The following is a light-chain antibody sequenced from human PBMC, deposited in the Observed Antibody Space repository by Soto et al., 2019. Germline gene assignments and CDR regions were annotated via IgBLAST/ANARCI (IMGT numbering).Light chain of an antibody. V-gene: IGKV1-5*01. J-gene: IGKJ1*01. CDR2: DAS. Sequence: DIQMTQSPSTLSATAGDRVTITCRASQSISSLLAWYQHKPGKAPKLLIYDASNLDSGVPSRFSGSGSGTEFSLTISNLQPDDCATYYCQQYENYWTFGQGTKVDI. CDR1: QSISSL. CDR3: QQYENYWT.